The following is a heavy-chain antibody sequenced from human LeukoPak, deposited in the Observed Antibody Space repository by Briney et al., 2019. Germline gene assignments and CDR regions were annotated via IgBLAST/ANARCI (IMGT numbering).Heavy chain of an antibody. J-gene: IGHJ4*02. CDR2: VRSKAYGGTT. CDR3: TTEIPYGGNSLPPFDY. V-gene: IGHV3-49*03. Sequence: GGSLRLSCTASGFTFGDYAMSWFRLAPGKGLEWVGFVRSKAYGGTTEYAASVKGRFTISRDDSKSIAYLQMNSLKTEDTAVYYCTTEIPYGGNSLPPFDYWGQGTLVTVSS. CDR1: GFTFGDYA. D-gene: IGHD4-23*01.